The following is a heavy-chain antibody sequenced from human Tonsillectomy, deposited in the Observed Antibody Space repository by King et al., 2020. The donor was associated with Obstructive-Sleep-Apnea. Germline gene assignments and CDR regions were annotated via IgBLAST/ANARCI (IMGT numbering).Heavy chain of an antibody. CDR1: GGAISSYY. V-gene: IGHV4-59*08. D-gene: IGHD3-10*01. CDR3: AKSSGSASYTREFDY. CDR2: IYYSGST. J-gene: IGHJ4*02. Sequence: QLQESGPGLVKPSETLSLTCTVSGGAISSYYWSWIRQPPGKGLEWIGYIYYSGSTNYNPSLKSLVTISVDTSKNQFSLKLSSGTAADTAVYYCAKSSGSASYTREFDYWGQGTLVTVSS.